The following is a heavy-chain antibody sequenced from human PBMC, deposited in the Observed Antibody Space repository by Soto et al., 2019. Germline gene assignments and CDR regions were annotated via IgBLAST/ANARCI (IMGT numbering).Heavy chain of an antibody. D-gene: IGHD3-3*01. Sequence: QVTLKESGPVLVKPTETLTLTCTVSGFPLSEARLGVSWIRQPPGKALEWLAHIFSDDEKSYRTSLKSRLSNSKDTSKSQVVLTLTNMDPVDAGTYHCARTLLRFDYWTGSQIDPFDFWGQGTLVTVSS. CDR3: ARTLLRFDYWTGSQIDPFDF. J-gene: IGHJ4*02. CDR1: GFPLSEARLG. V-gene: IGHV2-26*01. CDR2: IFSDDEK.